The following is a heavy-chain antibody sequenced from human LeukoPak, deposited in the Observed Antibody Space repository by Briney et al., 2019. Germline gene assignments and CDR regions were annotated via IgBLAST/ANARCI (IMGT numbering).Heavy chain of an antibody. D-gene: IGHD4-17*01. V-gene: IGHV3-30*02. CDR3: ARDGAVTNGRYFDY. J-gene: IGHJ4*02. Sequence: PGGSLRLSCAASGFIFNTYGMHWVRQAPGKGLEWVAFIRNDGSDKYYAVSVKGRFTISRDNSKNTLYLQMNSLRAEDTAVYYCARDGAVTNGRYFDYWGQGTLVTVSS. CDR1: GFIFNTYG. CDR2: IRNDGSDK.